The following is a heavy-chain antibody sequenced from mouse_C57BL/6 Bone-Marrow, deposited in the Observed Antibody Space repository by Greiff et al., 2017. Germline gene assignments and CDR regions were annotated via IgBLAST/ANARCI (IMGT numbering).Heavy chain of an antibody. J-gene: IGHJ2*01. CDR2: IYPGSGST. CDR3: ASSITTVVAPFDY. D-gene: IGHD1-1*01. Sequence: VQLQQPGAELVKPGASVKMSCKASGYTFTSYWITWVKQRPGQGLEWIGDIYPGSGSTNYNEKFKSKATLTVDTSSSTAYMQLSSLTSEDSAVYYCASSITTVVAPFDYWGQGTTLTVSS. CDR1: GYTFTSYW. V-gene: IGHV1-55*01.